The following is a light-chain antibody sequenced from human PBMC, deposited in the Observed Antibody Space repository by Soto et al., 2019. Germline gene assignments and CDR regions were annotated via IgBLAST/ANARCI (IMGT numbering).Light chain of an antibody. CDR3: LLSYNAARV. Sequence: QAVVTQEPSLTVSPGGTATLTCGPSTGAVTSNHHPYWFQQKAGQAPRTLIYDTSNKHSWTPARFSGSLLGDKAALTLSGAQPEDEAQYYCLLSYNAARVFGGGTKLTVL. J-gene: IGLJ2*01. V-gene: IGLV7-46*01. CDR2: DTS. CDR1: TGAVTSNHH.